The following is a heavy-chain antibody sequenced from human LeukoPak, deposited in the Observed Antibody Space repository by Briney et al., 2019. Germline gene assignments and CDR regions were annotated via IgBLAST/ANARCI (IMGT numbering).Heavy chain of an antibody. CDR3: ATYYYGSGSPDYYYYMDV. CDR2: IYTSGST. CDR1: GGSISSYY. D-gene: IGHD3-10*01. J-gene: IGHJ6*03. Sequence: SGTLSLTCTVSGGSISSYYWSWIRQPAGKGLEWIGRIYTSGSTNYNPSLKSRVTMSVDTSKNQFSLKLSSVTAADTAVYYCATYYYGSGSPDYYYYMDVWGKGTTVTVSS. V-gene: IGHV4-4*07.